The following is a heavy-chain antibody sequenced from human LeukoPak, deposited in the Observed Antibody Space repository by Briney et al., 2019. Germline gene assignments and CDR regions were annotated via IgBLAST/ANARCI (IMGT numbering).Heavy chain of an antibody. D-gene: IGHD3-22*01. CDR2: IYYSGST. J-gene: IGHJ4*02. CDR1: GGSISSYY. Sequence: KTSETLSLTCTVSGGSISSYYWSWIRQPPGKGLEWIGYIYYSGSTNYNPSLKSRVTISVDTSKNQFSLKLSSVTAADTAVYYCASIGRDYYDSSGYDYPDYWGQGTLATVSS. CDR3: ASIGRDYYDSSGYDYPDY. V-gene: IGHV4-59*12.